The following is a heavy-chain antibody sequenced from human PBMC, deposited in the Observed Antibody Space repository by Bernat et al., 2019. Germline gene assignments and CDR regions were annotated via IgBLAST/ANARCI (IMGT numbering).Heavy chain of an antibody. CDR3: ARDTTEYDILTASMENSAYGMDD. CDR1: AFTVSSNY. Sequence: EVQLVETGGGLIQPGGSLRLSCAASAFTVSSNYMSCVRQAPGKGLVWVSVIHSGGSTSYAESVKSRLTISSDHSKNALYRQRNSLRAEDTAVYYCARDTTEYDILTASMENSAYGMDDWGQGTKVTVSS. V-gene: IGHV3-53*02. J-gene: IGHJ6*02. CDR2: IHSGGST. D-gene: IGHD3-9*01.